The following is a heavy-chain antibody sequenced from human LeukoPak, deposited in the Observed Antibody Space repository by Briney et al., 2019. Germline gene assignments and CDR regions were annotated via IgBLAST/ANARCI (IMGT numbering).Heavy chain of an antibody. Sequence: SETLSLTCTVSGGSISSGDYYWSWIRQPPGKGLEWIGYIYYSGSTYYNPSLKSRVTISVDTSKNQFSLKLSSVTAADTAVYYCARDYGGNYAFGYWGQGTLVTVSS. D-gene: IGHD4-23*01. CDR1: GGSISSGDYY. CDR2: IYYSGST. J-gene: IGHJ4*02. CDR3: ARDYGGNYAFGY. V-gene: IGHV4-30-4*01.